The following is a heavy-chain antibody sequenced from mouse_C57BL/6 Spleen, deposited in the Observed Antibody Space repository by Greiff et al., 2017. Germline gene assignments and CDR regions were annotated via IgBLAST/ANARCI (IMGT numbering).Heavy chain of an antibody. CDR1: GYTFTSYW. Sequence: QVQLKQPGAELVKPGASVKVSCKASGYTFTSYWMHWVKQRPGQGLEWIGRIHPSDSDTNYNQKFKGKATLTVDKSSSTAYMQLSSLTSEDSAVYYCAIAVARYAMDYWGQGTSVTVSS. D-gene: IGHD1-1*01. CDR2: IHPSDSDT. J-gene: IGHJ4*01. V-gene: IGHV1-74*01. CDR3: AIAVARYAMDY.